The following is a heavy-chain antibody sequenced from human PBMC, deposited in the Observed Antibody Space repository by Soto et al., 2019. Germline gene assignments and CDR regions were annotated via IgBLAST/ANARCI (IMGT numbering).Heavy chain of an antibody. Sequence: QVQLQESGPGLVRPSETLSLTCTVSGAFLNNFFWSWIRQTPGKGLARIAYVSPGGAAAYWAEGGTTGDHPSIERPATISLGSPKKQLSLRLTSVTAAETAVYYWARDRWVITVSSKPLVEWFDPWGQGTLFTVSS. CDR1: GAFLNNFF. J-gene: IGHJ5*02. D-gene: IGHD3-22*01. V-gene: IGHV4-59*01. CDR2: VSPGGAA. CDR3: ARDRWVITVSSKPLVEWFDP.